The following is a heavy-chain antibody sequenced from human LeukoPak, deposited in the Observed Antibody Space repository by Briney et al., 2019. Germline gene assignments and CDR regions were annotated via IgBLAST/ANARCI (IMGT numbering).Heavy chain of an antibody. Sequence: SVKLSCKASGGTFSIYTISWVRQAPGQGLEWMGGIIPIFGTANYAQKFQGRVTITADESTSTAYMELSSLRSEDTAVYYCASRGELSWAYYFDYWGQGTLVTVSS. CDR3: ASRGELSWAYYFDY. CDR1: GGTFSIYT. V-gene: IGHV1-69*13. D-gene: IGHD3-10*01. J-gene: IGHJ4*02. CDR2: IIPIFGTA.